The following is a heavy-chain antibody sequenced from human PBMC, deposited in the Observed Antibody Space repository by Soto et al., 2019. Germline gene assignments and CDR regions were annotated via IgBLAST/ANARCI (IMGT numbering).Heavy chain of an antibody. CDR3: AASVTMIVVVIHFDY. Sequence: QVQLVQSGAEVKKPGSSVKVSCKASGGTFSSYAISWVRQAPGQGLEWMGGIIPIFGTANYAQKFQGRVTITADEPTSTAYMELSSLRSEDTAVYYCAASVTMIVVVIHFDYWGQGTLVTVSS. CDR1: GGTFSSYA. CDR2: IIPIFGTA. D-gene: IGHD3-22*01. V-gene: IGHV1-69*01. J-gene: IGHJ4*02.